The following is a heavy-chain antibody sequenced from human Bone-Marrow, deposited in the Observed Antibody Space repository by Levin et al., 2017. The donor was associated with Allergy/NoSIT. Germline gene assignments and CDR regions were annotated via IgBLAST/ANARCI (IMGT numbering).Heavy chain of an antibody. V-gene: IGHV4-30-2*01. Sequence: SETLSLTCAVSGGSISSGGYSWSWIRQPPGKGLEWIGYIYHSGSTYHNPSLKSRVTISLDRSKNQFSLQLTSVTAADTAVYYCARRGGPDFSWYFDLWGRGTLVTVSS. J-gene: IGHJ2*01. CDR3: ARRGGPDFSWYFDL. D-gene: IGHD3-10*01. CDR1: GGSISSGGYS. CDR2: IYHSGST.